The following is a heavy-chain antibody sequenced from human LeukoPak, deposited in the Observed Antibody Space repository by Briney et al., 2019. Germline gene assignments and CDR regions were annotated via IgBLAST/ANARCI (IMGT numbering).Heavy chain of an antibody. J-gene: IGHJ3*02. Sequence: ASVKVSCKASGYTFTGYYMHWVRQAPGQGLEWMGWINPNSGGTNYAQKFQGRVTMTRDTFISTAYMELSRLRSDDTAVYFCAGLAGLLDAFDIWGQGTMVTVSS. CDR1: GYTFTGYY. D-gene: IGHD2-15*01. V-gene: IGHV1-2*02. CDR3: AGLAGLLDAFDI. CDR2: INPNSGGT.